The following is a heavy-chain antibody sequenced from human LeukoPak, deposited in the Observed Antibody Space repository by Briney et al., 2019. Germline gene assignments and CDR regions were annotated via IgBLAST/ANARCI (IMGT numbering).Heavy chain of an antibody. CDR2: IKEDGSEK. Sequence: GGSLRLSCAVSGFTFSSYWMSWVRQAPGKGLEWVANIKEDGSEKYYVDSVKGRFTISRDNAKNSLYLQMNSLRAEDTAVYYCARLGNFDYWGQGTLVTVSS. J-gene: IGHJ4*02. CDR1: GFTFSSYW. V-gene: IGHV3-7*01. CDR3: ARLGNFDY. D-gene: IGHD7-27*01.